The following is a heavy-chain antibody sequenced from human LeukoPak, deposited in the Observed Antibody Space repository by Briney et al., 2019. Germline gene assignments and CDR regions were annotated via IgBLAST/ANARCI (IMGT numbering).Heavy chain of an antibody. CDR2: IYYSGST. CDR3: ARDSGSYYFDY. J-gene: IGHJ4*02. D-gene: IGHD1-26*01. Sequence: SETLSLTCTDSGGSISSSGYYWGSIRQPPGKGLEWIGTIYYSGSTYYNPSLKSRVTISVDTSKNQFSLKLSSVTAADTAVYYCARDSGSYYFDYWGQGTLVTVSS. V-gene: IGHV4-39*07. CDR1: GGSISSSGYY.